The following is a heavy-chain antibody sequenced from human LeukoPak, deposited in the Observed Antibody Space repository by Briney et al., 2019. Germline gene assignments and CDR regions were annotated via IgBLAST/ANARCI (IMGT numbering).Heavy chain of an antibody. CDR2: IRSSSSYI. V-gene: IGHV3-21*01. D-gene: IGHD6-6*01. J-gene: IGHJ4*02. Sequence: GGSLRLSCAASGFTFSTYSMNWVRQAPGKGLEWVSSIRSSSSYIYYADSVKGRFTISRDNAKNSLYLQMNSLRAEDTAVYYCAGDLSIAARPSPYYFDYWGQGTLVTVSS. CDR3: AGDLSIAARPSPYYFDY. CDR1: GFTFSTYS.